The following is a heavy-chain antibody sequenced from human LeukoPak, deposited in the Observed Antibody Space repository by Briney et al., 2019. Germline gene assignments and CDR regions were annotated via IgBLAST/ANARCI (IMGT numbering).Heavy chain of an antibody. J-gene: IGHJ4*02. D-gene: IGHD3-10*01. CDR2: IRYDGSNK. Sequence: PGGSLRLSCAASGFTFSNYWMHWVRQAPGKGLEWVAFIRYDGSNKYYADSVKGRFTISRDNSKNTLYLQMNSLRAEDTAVYYCAKEVRGAAIASDYWGQGTLVTVSS. V-gene: IGHV3-30*02. CDR1: GFTFSNYW. CDR3: AKEVRGAAIASDY.